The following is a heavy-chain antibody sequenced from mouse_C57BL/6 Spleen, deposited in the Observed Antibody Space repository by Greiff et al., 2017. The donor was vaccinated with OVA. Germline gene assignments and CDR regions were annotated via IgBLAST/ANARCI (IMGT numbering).Heavy chain of an antibody. Sequence: VQLKESGTELVKPGTSVKLSCKASGYTFTSYWMHWVKQRPGQGLEWIGNINPRNGGTTYNEKFKSKATLTVDKSSSTAYMQLSSLTSEDAAVYYCARQFTTVVAPGAYWGQGTLVTVSA. V-gene: IGHV1-53*01. D-gene: IGHD1-1*01. J-gene: IGHJ3*01. CDR2: INPRNGGT. CDR3: ARQFTTVVAPGAY. CDR1: GYTFTSYW.